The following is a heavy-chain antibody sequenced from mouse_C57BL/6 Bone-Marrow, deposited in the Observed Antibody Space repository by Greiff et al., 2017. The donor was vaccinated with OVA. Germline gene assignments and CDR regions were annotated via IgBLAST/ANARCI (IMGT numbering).Heavy chain of an antibody. Sequence: VQLVESGPGLVAPSQSLSITCTVSGFSLTSYGVSWVRQPPGKGLEWLGVIWGDGSTNYHSALISRLGIINDNSKNQVALILNSLQTYDTATYYCGKAGLPPDVDVWGTGTTVTVSS. CDR1: GFSLTSYG. CDR2: IWGDGST. CDR3: GKAGLPPDVDV. D-gene: IGHD2-2*01. V-gene: IGHV2-3*01. J-gene: IGHJ1*03.